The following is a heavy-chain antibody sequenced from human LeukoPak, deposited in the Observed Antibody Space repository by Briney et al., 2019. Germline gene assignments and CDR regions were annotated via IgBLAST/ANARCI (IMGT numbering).Heavy chain of an antibody. D-gene: IGHD1-26*01. Sequence: GGSLRLSCAASGIIFSNYAMHWVRHGPGKGLECISTISSDGGSTYYANSVKGRFTISRDNSKNTLYLQMGSLRAEDMAVYYCARGRQGAKTRYFDLWGRGARVTVSS. CDR1: GIIFSNYA. J-gene: IGHJ2*01. CDR2: ISSDGGST. CDR3: ARGRQGAKTRYFDL. V-gene: IGHV3-64*01.